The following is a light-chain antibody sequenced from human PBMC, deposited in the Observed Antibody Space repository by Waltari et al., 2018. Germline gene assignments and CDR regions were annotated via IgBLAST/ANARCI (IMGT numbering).Light chain of an antibody. CDR1: SGHSSYS. J-gene: IGLJ3*02. V-gene: IGLV4-69*01. CDR3: QTWATDIQV. CDR2: INSDGSH. Sequence: QLVLTQSPSASGSLGASVKLTCTLTSGHSSYSIAWHQQQPEKGPRYLMRINSDGSHSKGDWIPDRFSGSSSGAERYLTISSRQSEDEADYYCQTWATDIQVFGGGTKLTVL.